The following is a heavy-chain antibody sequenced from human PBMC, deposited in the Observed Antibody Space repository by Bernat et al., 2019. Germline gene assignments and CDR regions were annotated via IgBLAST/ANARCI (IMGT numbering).Heavy chain of an antibody. CDR2: ICSSSYI. CDR1: GFTFSSYS. Sequence: EVQLVESGGGLVKPGGSLRLSCAASGFTFSSYSMNWVRQAPGKGLEWVSSICSSSYIYYADSVKGRFTISRDNSKNSLYLQMNSVRAEDTAVDYCARDNEEGVPAAKRGYYYYYGMEVWGQGTTVTGSS. CDR3: ARDNEEGVPAAKRGYYYYYGMEV. V-gene: IGHV3-21*01. D-gene: IGHD2-2*01. J-gene: IGHJ6*02.